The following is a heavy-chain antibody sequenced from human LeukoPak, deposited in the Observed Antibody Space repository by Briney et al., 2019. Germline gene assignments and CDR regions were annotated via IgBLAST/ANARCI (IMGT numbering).Heavy chain of an antibody. Sequence: SETLSLTCTVSGGSISSSSYYWGWIRQPPGKGLEWIGSIYYSGSTYYNPSLKSRVTISVDTSKNQFSLKLSSVTAADTAVYYCARDYYDSSGYYSGSYFDYWGQGTLVTVSS. CDR1: GGSISSSSYY. CDR2: IYYSGST. CDR3: ARDYYDSSGYYSGSYFDY. V-gene: IGHV4-39*07. J-gene: IGHJ4*02. D-gene: IGHD3-22*01.